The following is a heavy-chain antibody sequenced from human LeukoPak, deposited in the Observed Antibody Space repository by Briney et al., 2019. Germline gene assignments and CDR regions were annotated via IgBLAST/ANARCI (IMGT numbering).Heavy chain of an antibody. CDR3: ARDRYYYDSSARYFDY. J-gene: IGHJ4*02. V-gene: IGHV4-59*11. Sequence: SETLSLTCTVSGGSMKSHYWSWIRQSPGKGLEWIGYMYHSGSPTYSPTLQSRVTISVDTSKNQFSLKLSSVTAADTAVYYCARDRYYYDSSARYFDYWGQGTLVTVSS. CDR1: GGSMKSHY. CDR2: MYHSGSP. D-gene: IGHD3-22*01.